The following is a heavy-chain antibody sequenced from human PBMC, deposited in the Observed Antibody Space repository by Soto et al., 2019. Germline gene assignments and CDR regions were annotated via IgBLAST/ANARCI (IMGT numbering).Heavy chain of an antibody. CDR1: GGFFSGYY. D-gene: IGHD3-3*01. J-gene: IGHJ6*02. Sequence: SETLSLTCAACGGFFSGYYWSWIRQPPGKGLEWIGEINHSGSTNYNATLKSRVTISVDTSKNQFSLKLTSVTAADTAVYYCARCRTSIELRFVEWLSPGSSGPDVWGQGTTVTVSS. V-gene: IGHV4-34*01. CDR2: INHSGST. CDR3: ARCRTSIELRFVEWLSPGSSGPDV.